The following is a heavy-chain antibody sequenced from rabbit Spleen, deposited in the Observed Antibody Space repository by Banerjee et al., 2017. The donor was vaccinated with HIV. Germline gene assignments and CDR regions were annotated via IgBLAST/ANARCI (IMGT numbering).Heavy chain of an antibody. Sequence: QSLEESGGDLVKPGASLTLTCKASGFSFSSGFWICWVRQAPGKGLEWIACIDGGSSDNTWYASWVNGRFTISKTSSTTVTLQMTSLTGADTATYFCARGYDIGWYLWGPGTVVTVS. CDR1: GFSFSSGFW. V-gene: IGHV1S40*01. CDR3: ARGYDIGWYL. CDR2: IDGGSSDNT. J-gene: IGHJ6*01. D-gene: IGHD4-1*01.